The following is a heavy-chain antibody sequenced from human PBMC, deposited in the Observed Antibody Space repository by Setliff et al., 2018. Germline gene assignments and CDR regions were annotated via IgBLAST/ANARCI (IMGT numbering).Heavy chain of an antibody. CDR3: ARLGRERSTFAWLDA. D-gene: IGHD1-1*01. Sequence: GESLKLSCQASGYNFANHWIAWVRLMPGKGLEYMGRIDPGDSYADYSPSFEGLVTISADKSRTTVYLQWTSLQASDTALYLCARLGRERSTFAWLDAWGQGTQVTVSS. CDR1: GYNFANHW. J-gene: IGHJ5*02. V-gene: IGHV5-10-1*01. CDR2: IDPGDSYA.